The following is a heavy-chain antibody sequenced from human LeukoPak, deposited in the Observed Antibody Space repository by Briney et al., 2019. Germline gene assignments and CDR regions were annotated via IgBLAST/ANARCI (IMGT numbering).Heavy chain of an antibody. J-gene: IGHJ3*02. CDR1: GFTFDDYA. V-gene: IGHV3-9*01. CDR3: AKEYGSNLYGDAFDI. D-gene: IGHD4-23*01. Sequence: GRSLRLSCAASGFTFDDYAMHWVRQAPGKGLEWVSGISWNSGSIGYADSVKGRFTISRDNAKNSLYLQMNSLRAEDTALYYCAKEYGSNLYGDAFDIWGQGTMVTVSS. CDR2: ISWNSGSI.